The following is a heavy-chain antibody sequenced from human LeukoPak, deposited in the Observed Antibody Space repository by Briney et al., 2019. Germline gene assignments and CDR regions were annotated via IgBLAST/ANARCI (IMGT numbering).Heavy chain of an antibody. Sequence: GRSLRLSCAASGFTFSSYGMHWVRQAPGKGLEWVAVIWYDGSNKYYADSVKGRFTISRDNSKNTLYLQMNSLRAEDTAVYYCARERGYSYGPKDYWGQGTLVTVSS. CDR2: IWYDGSNK. D-gene: IGHD5-18*01. CDR1: GFTFSSYG. V-gene: IGHV3-33*01. J-gene: IGHJ4*02. CDR3: ARERGYSYGPKDY.